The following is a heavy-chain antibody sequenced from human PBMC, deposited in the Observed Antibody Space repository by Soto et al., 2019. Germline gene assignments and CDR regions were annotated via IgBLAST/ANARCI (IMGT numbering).Heavy chain of an antibody. V-gene: IGHV3-48*02. Sequence: EVQLAESGGGLVQPGGTLRLSCAASGFTLSSYAMNWVRQAPGKGLEWVSYISSSSSNIQYAGSVKGRFTISRDNAKNSLYLQINSLRDDDTAVYFCARDCSLGNRWCRWFDPWGQGTLVTVSS. J-gene: IGHJ5*02. CDR1: GFTLSSYA. D-gene: IGHD2-8*02. CDR3: ARDCSLGNRWCRWFDP. CDR2: ISSSSSNI.